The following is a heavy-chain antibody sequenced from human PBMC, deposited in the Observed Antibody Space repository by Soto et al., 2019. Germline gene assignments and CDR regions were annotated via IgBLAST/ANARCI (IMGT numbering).Heavy chain of an antibody. V-gene: IGHV4-39*01. CDR3: VGTRYYDFWSGYINWFDP. CDR1: GGSISSSSYY. D-gene: IGHD3-3*01. Sequence: QLQLQESGPGLVKPSETLSLTCTVSGGSISSSSYYWGWIRQPPGKGLEWIGSIYYSGSTYYNPSLKSRVTISVDTSKNQFSLKLSSVTAADTAVYYCVGTRYYDFWSGYINWFDPWGQGTLVTVSS. CDR2: IYYSGST. J-gene: IGHJ5*02.